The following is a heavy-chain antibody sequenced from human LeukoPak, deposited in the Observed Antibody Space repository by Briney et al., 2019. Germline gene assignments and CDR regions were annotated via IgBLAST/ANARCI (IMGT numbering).Heavy chain of an antibody. J-gene: IGHJ4*02. CDR2: ISAYNGNT. CDR1: GYTFTSYG. Sequence: ASVKVSCKASGYTFTSYGISWVRQAPGQGLEWMGWISAYNGNTNYAQKLQGRVTTTTDTSTSTAYMELRSLRSDDTAVYYCARDWDYDYVWGGSQVIIDYWGQGTLVTVSS. CDR3: ARDWDYDYVWGGSQVIIDY. D-gene: IGHD3-16*01. V-gene: IGHV1-18*01.